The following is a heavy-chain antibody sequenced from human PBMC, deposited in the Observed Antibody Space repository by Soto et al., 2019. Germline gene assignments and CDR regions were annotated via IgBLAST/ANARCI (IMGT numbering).Heavy chain of an antibody. CDR3: ATRSPAFDY. Sequence: QVQLVQSGPEVKKPGASVKVSCKTSGYTFTSFSISWVRQAPGQGLEWMGWISTDKGKTNYAQKFQGRVTMTTDTSTSTAYMELRSLRSDDTAVYYCATRSPAFDYWGQGTLVTVSS. CDR2: ISTDKGKT. CDR1: GYTFTSFS. J-gene: IGHJ4*02. V-gene: IGHV1-18*01.